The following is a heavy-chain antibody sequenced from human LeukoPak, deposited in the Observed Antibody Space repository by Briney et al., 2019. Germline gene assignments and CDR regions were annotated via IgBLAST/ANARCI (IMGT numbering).Heavy chain of an antibody. D-gene: IGHD6-6*01. CDR1: GGSFSGYY. CDR2: INHSGST. Sequence: SETLSLTCAVYGGSFSGYYWSWIRQPPGKGPEWIGEINHSGSTNYNPSLKSRVTISVDTSKNQFSLKLSSVTAADTAVYYCARGGIAARPDEYWGQGTLVTVSS. V-gene: IGHV4-34*01. CDR3: ARGGIAARPDEY. J-gene: IGHJ4*02.